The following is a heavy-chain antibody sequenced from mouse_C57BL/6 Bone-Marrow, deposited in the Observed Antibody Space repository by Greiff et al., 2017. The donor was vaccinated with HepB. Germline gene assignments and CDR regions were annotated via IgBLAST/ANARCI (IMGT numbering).Heavy chain of an antibody. CDR2: ISNLAYSI. V-gene: IGHV5-15*01. CDR1: GFTFSDYG. CDR3: ARHRDYGRYWYFDV. Sequence: EVKLQESGGGLVQPGGSLKLSCAASGFTFSDYGMAWVRQAPRKGPAWVAFISNLAYSIYYADTVTGRFTISRENAKNTLYLEMSSLRSEDTAMYYCARHRDYGRYWYFDVWGTGTTVTVSS. D-gene: IGHD2-4*01. J-gene: IGHJ1*03.